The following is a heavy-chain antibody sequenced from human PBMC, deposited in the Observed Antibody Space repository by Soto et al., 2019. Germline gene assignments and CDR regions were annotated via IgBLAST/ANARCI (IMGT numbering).Heavy chain of an antibody. CDR2: IKQDGSEK. Sequence: EVQLVESGGGLVQPGGSLRLSCAASGFTFSSYWMSWVRQAPGKGLEWVANIKQDGSEKYYVDSVKGRFTISRDNAKNSLYLQMNSLRAEDTAVYYCARVGDSSYDAFDIWGQGTMVTVSS. J-gene: IGHJ3*02. D-gene: IGHD6-13*01. V-gene: IGHV3-7*05. CDR3: ARVGDSSYDAFDI. CDR1: GFTFSSYW.